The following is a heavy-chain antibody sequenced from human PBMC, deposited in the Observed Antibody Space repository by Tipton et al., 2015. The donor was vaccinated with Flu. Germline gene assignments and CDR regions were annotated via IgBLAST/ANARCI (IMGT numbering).Heavy chain of an antibody. D-gene: IGHD4-17*01. CDR2: IYTSGST. V-gene: IGHV4-39*07. CDR1: GGSISSSSYY. J-gene: IGHJ6*03. Sequence: TLSLTCTVSGGSISSSSYYWGWIRQPPGKGLEWIGRIYTSGSTNYNPSLKSRVTISVDTSKNQFSLKLSSVTAADTAVYYCARANDYGDPIYDYYYMDVWGKGTTGTVSS. CDR3: ARANDYGDPIYDYYYMDV.